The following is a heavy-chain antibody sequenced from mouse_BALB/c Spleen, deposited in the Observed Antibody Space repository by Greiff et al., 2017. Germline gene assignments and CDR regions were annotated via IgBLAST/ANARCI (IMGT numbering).Heavy chain of an antibody. Sequence: EVQLQQSGAELVRPGTLVKVSCKASGFNIKDSYMHWVKQRPEQCLEWIGWIDPENGNTMYDPKFQGKASITVDTSSNTAYLQLSSLTSEDTAVYYCASYGNFDYWGQGTTLTVSS. V-gene: IGHV14-1*02. CDR1: GFNIKDSY. CDR3: ASYGNFDY. J-gene: IGHJ2*01. D-gene: IGHD2-1*01. CDR2: IDPENGNT.